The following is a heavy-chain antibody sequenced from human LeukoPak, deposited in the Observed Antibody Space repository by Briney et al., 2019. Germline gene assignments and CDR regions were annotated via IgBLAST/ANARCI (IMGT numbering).Heavy chain of an antibody. CDR3: ARDSDYYDSSGIRN. CDR2: IYYSGST. V-gene: IGHV4-31*11. J-gene: IGHJ4*02. Sequence: SSETLSLTCAVYGGSFSGYYWSWIRQHPGKGLEWIGYIYYSGSTYYNPSLKSRVTISVDTSKNQFSLKLSSVTAADTAVYYCARDSDYYDSSGIRNWGQGTLVTVSS. CDR1: GGSFSGYY. D-gene: IGHD3-22*01.